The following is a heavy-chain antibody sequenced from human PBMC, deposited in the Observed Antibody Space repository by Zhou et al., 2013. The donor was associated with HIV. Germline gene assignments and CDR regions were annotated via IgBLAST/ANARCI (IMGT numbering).Heavy chain of an antibody. D-gene: IGHD3-22*01. J-gene: IGHJ4*02. CDR2: VSPNTGGT. Sequence: QVQLVQSGAEVKKPGASVKVSCKASGYTFTDFFIHWVRQAPGQGLEWMGWVSPNTGGTNYAQKFQGRVTMTTSTSINTAYMELSSLRSDDTALYFCATVHYYKSSGYYLAYFDYWGQGTQVTVSS. CDR3: ATVHYYKSSGYYLAYFDY. V-gene: IGHV1-2*02. CDR1: GYTFTDFF.